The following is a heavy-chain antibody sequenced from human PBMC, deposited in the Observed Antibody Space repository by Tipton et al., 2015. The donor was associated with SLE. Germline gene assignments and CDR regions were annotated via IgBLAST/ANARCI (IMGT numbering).Heavy chain of an antibody. Sequence: LRLSCAVYGGSFSGYYWSWIRQPPGKGLEWIGNIYTSGSTNYNPSPKSRVTISVDTSKNQFSLKLSSVTAADTAVYYCARMWRAARGYFDLWGRGTLVTVSS. J-gene: IGHJ2*01. CDR2: IYTSGST. CDR3: ARMWRAARGYFDL. CDR1: GGSFSGYY. V-gene: IGHV4-34*09. D-gene: IGHD6-6*01.